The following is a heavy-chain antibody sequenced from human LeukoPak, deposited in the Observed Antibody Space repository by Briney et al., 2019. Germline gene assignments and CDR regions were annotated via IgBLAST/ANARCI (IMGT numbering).Heavy chain of an antibody. CDR3: ARVWAADRGVGDY. CDR1: GGSISSYY. D-gene: IGHD3-10*01. Sequence: SETLSLTCTVSGGSISSYYWSWIRQPPGKGLEWIGYIYYSGSTNYNPALKSRVTISVDTSKNQFSLKLSSVTAADTAVYYCARVWAADRGVGDYWGQGTLVTVSS. CDR2: IYYSGST. J-gene: IGHJ4*02. V-gene: IGHV4-59*01.